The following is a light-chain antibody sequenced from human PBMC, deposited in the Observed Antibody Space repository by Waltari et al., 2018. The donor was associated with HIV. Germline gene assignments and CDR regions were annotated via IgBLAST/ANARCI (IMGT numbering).Light chain of an antibody. CDR1: SGSVLPSSY. Sequence: QTVVTQEPSFSVSPGGTVTLTCGLTSGSVLPSSYPSWYQQTPGQAPRTLIYSTNTRSSGVPDRFSGSILGNKAALTITGAQADDESDYYCVLYMGSGIRVFGGGTKLTVL. CDR2: STN. J-gene: IGLJ2*01. V-gene: IGLV8-61*01. CDR3: VLYMGSGIRV.